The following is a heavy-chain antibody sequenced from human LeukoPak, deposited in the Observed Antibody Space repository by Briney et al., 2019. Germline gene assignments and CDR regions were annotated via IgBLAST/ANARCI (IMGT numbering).Heavy chain of an antibody. D-gene: IGHD3-10*01. V-gene: IGHV3-11*04. J-gene: IGHJ6*03. Sequence: GGSLRLSCAASGFTFSDYYMSWIRQAPGKGLEWVSYMSSSGSTIYYADSVKGRFTISRDNAKNSLYLQMNSLRAEVTAVYYCARDGFYGSGSYYGTYMDVWGKGTTVTVSS. CDR1: GFTFSDYY. CDR3: ARDGFYGSGSYYGTYMDV. CDR2: MSSSGSTI.